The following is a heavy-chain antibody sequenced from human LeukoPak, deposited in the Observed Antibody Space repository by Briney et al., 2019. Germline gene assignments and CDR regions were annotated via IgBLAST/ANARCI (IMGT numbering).Heavy chain of an antibody. Sequence: PGGSLRLSCVASGFTFSTYSMSWVRQAPGKGLEWVSAISGSGGYYADSVKGRFTISRDNSMNTLYLQMNSLRAEDTAIYYCAKAYSSSSRSAFDYWGHGILVTVSS. J-gene: IGHJ4*01. CDR2: ISGSGG. CDR3: AKAYSSSSRSAFDY. V-gene: IGHV3-23*01. CDR1: GFTFSTYS. D-gene: IGHD6-13*01.